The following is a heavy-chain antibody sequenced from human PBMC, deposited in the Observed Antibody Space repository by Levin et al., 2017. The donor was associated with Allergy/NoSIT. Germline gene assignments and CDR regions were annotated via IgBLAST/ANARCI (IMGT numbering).Heavy chain of an antibody. Sequence: GGSLRLSCTASGFIFGDYRMSWVRQAPGKGLEWVSYITSRSTDRDYADSVRGRFSISRDNARHPLYLQMNSLRADDTAVYYCARRAVGVVEDYLDNWGQGALVTVSS. J-gene: IGHJ4*02. V-gene: IGHV3-11*03. CDR2: ITSRSTDR. D-gene: IGHD2-21*01. CDR3: ARRAVGVVEDYLDN. CDR1: GFIFGDYR.